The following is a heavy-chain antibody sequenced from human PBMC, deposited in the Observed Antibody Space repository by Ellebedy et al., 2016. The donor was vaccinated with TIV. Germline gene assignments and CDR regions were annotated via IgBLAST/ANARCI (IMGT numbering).Heavy chain of an antibody. CDR1: GDSITSGEYY. Sequence: SETLSLXXTVSGDSITSGEYYWSWIRQHPGKGLEWLANLYYSGRTYYNPSLKSRLAISIDTSSSQFSLKLTPVTAADTALYYCARARVIRDFGFGNWFDPWGQGTLVTVSS. D-gene: IGHD3-10*01. CDR3: ARARVIRDFGFGNWFDP. J-gene: IGHJ5*02. V-gene: IGHV4-31*03. CDR2: LYYSGRT.